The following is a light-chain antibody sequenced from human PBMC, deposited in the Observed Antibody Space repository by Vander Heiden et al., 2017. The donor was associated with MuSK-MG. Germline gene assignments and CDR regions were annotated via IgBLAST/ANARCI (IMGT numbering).Light chain of an antibody. Sequence: DVQMTQSPSSLSASVGERVTFTCRASQAISLYFAWFQHKPGKAPTSLIYDASILQSGVPSKFSGSGSGTDFTLTISSMQPEDSSTYYCQQYNTNPPFTFGGGTKVEIK. J-gene: IGKJ4*01. CDR2: DAS. V-gene: IGKV1-16*02. CDR3: QQYNTNPPFT. CDR1: QAISLY.